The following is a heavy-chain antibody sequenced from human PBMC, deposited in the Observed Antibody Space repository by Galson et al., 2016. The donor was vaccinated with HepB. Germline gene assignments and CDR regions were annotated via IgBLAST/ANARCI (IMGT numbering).Heavy chain of an antibody. CDR2: IYYSGTT. CDR1: GGSMSSYS. D-gene: IGHD5-24*01. V-gene: IGHV4-59*01. CDR3: ARRQRYNYDFDY. J-gene: IGHJ4*02. Sequence: SETLSLTCTVSGGSMSSYSWSWIRQPPGKGLEWIGYIYYSGTTNYNPSLKSRVTISVDTSKNQFSLKLSSVTAADTAAYYCARRQRYNYDFDYWGQGTLVTVSS.